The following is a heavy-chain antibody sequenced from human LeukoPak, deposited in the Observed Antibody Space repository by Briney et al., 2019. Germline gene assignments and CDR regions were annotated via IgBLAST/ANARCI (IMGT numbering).Heavy chain of an antibody. CDR3: ARVGYCSGGSCYSYCFDP. J-gene: IGHJ5*02. V-gene: IGHV4-34*01. CDR1: GGSFSGYY. Sequence: SETLSFTCAVYGGSFSGYYWSWLRQPPGKGLGWIVDINDSGSTNYNPSLKRRVTISVDTSKNQFSLKLSSVTAADTAVYYCARVGYCSGGSCYSYCFDPWGQRTLVTVSS. D-gene: IGHD2-15*01. CDR2: INDSGST.